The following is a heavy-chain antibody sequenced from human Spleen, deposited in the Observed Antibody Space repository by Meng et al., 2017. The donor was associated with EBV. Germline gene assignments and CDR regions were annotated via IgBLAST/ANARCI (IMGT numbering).Heavy chain of an antibody. J-gene: IGHJ4*02. CDR3: AGTYSSGWDYYFHY. D-gene: IGHD6-19*01. CDR1: GDSVSSSYYY. V-gene: IGHV4-61*01. Sequence: QVQLQESCPGLVNPSGTLSLTCSVSGDSVSSSYYYWSWIRQPPGRRLEWIGYVYNTGRGTNYNPSLNGRVTISVDTSKNQFSLKLISVTAADAAVYYCAGTYSSGWDYYFHYWGQGTLVTVSS. CDR2: VYNTGRGT.